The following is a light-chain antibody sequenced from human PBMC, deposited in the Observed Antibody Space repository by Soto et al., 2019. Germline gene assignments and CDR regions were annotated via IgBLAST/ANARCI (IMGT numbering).Light chain of an antibody. CDR1: QSVSSY. CDR3: QHRSNWPPVP. Sequence: EIVLTQSPATLSLSPGERATLSCRASQSVSSYLAWYQQKPGQAPRLLIYDASNRATGIPARFSGSGSGTNFTPPISSLEHEDYAIYYCQHRSNWPPVPLGGGTQVEIK. J-gene: IGKJ4*01. CDR2: DAS. V-gene: IGKV3-11*01.